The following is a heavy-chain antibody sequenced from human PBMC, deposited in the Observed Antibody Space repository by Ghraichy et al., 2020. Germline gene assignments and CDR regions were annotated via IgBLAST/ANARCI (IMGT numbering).Heavy chain of an antibody. CDR1: GYTFTSYG. CDR3: ARDRIRTPFGPEAGY. D-gene: IGHD2-15*01. CDR2: ISAYNGNT. V-gene: IGHV1-18*04. J-gene: IGHJ4*02. Sequence: ASVKVSCKASGYTFTSYGISWVRQAPGQGLEWMGWISAYNGNTNYAQKLQGRVTMTTDTSTSTAYMELRSLRSDDTAVYYCARDRIRTPFGPEAGYWGQGTLVTVSS.